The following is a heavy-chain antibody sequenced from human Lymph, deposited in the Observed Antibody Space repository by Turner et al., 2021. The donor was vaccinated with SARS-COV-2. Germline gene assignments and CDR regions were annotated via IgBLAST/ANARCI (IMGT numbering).Heavy chain of an antibody. CDR3: ARGQYSGGGMDF. Sequence: QAHPVPSAAEVKKPGASVNVSCKAPGYTFTSYDSSWVRQAAIQGLEWVGCMNPDSGNKSYAQKFRGTITMARNTSMGTAYMKMRSLGAKDTAECDCARGQYSGGGMDFWGQGTTVTVSS. CDR1: GYTFTSYD. V-gene: IGHV1-8*02. CDR2: MNPDSGNK. D-gene: IGHD1-26*01. J-gene: IGHJ6*02.